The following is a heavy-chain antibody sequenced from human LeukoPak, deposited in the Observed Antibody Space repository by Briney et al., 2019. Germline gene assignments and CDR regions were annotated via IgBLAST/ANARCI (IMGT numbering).Heavy chain of an antibody. CDR3: ARDDRYGGHLDY. J-gene: IGHJ4*02. V-gene: IGHV3-74*01. Sequence: PGRTLRLSCEAAGFTFSSYWMHWVRQAPGKGLVWVSRINSDGSNTRYADSVKGRFTISRDNAKNTLYLQMNRLRADDTAVYYCARDDRYGGHLDYWGQGTLVTVSS. D-gene: IGHD1-26*01. CDR1: GFTFSSYW. CDR2: INSDGSNT.